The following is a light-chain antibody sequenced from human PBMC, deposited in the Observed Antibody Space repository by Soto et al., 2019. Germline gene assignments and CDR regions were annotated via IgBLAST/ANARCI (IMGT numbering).Light chain of an antibody. CDR2: GAS. Sequence: EIVLTQSPGTLSLSPGERATLSCRASQSVSSSYLAWYLQKPGQAPRLLIYGASSRATGIPDRFGGSGYGTDFTLTISRLEPEDFAVYYCHQYDSSPLTFGGGTKVEIK. V-gene: IGKV3-20*01. CDR3: HQYDSSPLT. CDR1: QSVSSSY. J-gene: IGKJ4*01.